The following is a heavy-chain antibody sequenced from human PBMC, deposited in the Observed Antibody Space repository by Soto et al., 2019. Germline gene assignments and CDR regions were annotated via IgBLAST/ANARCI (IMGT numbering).Heavy chain of an antibody. Sequence: GGSLRLSCAASGSTFSYYYMSWIRQSPGKGLEWVSYISSGGSTIYYADSVKGRFTISRDNAKNSLYLQMNSLRAEDTAVYYCARGQQWLASDCWGQGTLVTVSS. CDR2: ISSGGSTI. D-gene: IGHD6-19*01. J-gene: IGHJ4*02. CDR3: ARGQQWLASDC. V-gene: IGHV3-11*01. CDR1: GSTFSYYY.